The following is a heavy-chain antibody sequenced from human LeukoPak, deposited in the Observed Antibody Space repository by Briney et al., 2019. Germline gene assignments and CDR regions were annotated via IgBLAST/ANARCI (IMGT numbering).Heavy chain of an antibody. Sequence: PSETLSLTCAVYGGSFSGYYWSWIRQPPGKGLEWIGEINHSGSTNYNPSLKSRVTISVDTYKNQLSLTLSSVTAADTAVYYCARGHRISYYYDSSGRTLDYWGQGTLVTVSS. V-gene: IGHV4-34*01. CDR3: ARGHRISYYYDSSGRTLDY. CDR1: GGSFSGYY. CDR2: INHSGST. J-gene: IGHJ4*02. D-gene: IGHD3-22*01.